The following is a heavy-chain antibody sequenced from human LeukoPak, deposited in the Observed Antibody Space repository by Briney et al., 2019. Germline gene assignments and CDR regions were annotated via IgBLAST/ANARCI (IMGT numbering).Heavy chain of an antibody. D-gene: IGHD3-3*01. V-gene: IGHV3-9*03. CDR1: GFTFDDYA. CDR3: AKGASGGDFYMDV. Sequence: GGSLRLSCAASGFTFDDYAMHWVRQAPGKGLEWVSGISWNSGSIGYADSVKGRFTISRDNAKNSLYLQMNSLRAEDMALYYCAKGASGGDFYMDVWGKGTTVTVSS. J-gene: IGHJ6*03. CDR2: ISWNSGSI.